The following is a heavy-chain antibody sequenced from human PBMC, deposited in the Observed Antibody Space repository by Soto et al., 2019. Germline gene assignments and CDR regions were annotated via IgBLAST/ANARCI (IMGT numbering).Heavy chain of an antibody. CDR1: GFTFSSYA. D-gene: IGHD2-2*01. Sequence: GGSLRLSCAASGFTFSSYAMSWVRQAPGKGLEWVSAISGSGGSTYYADSVKGRFTISRDNSKNTLYLQMNSLRAEDTAVYYCAKDRSDIVVVPAAWGFDPWGQGTLVTVSS. J-gene: IGHJ5*02. V-gene: IGHV3-23*01. CDR2: ISGSGGST. CDR3: AKDRSDIVVVPAAWGFDP.